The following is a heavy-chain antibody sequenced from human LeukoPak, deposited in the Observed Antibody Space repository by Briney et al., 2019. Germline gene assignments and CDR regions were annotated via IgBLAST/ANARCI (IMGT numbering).Heavy chain of an antibody. CDR1: GYTFTSYG. J-gene: IGHJ4*02. V-gene: IGHV1-18*01. D-gene: IGHD3-9*01. Sequence: ASVKVSCKASGYTFTSYGISWVRQAPGQGLEWMGWISTHNGNTNYAQKFQGRVTMTTDTSTSTAYMELRSLRSDDTAVYYCARGASHVILTGYSSLAYWGQGTLVTVSS. CDR2: ISTHNGNT. CDR3: ARGASHVILTGYSSLAY.